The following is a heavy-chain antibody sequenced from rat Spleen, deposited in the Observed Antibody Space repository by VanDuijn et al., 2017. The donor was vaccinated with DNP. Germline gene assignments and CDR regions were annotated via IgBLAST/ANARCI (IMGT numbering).Heavy chain of an antibody. CDR2: ISSGRTT. D-gene: IGHD1-11*01. Sequence: QVELKESGPGMVQPSQTLSLACTVSGFSLTDYIINWVRQPPGKVLEWIATISSGRTTYYNSVLKSRLSISRDTSKSQVFLKMNSLQTEDTAIYYCTRGYHWFTYWGQGTLVTVSS. J-gene: IGHJ3*01. CDR1: GFSLTDYI. CDR3: TRGYHWFTY. V-gene: IGHV2-19*01.